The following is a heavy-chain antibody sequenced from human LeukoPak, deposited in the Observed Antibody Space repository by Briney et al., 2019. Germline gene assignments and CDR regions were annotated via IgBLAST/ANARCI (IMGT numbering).Heavy chain of an antibody. D-gene: IGHD3-16*01. V-gene: IGHV3-7*03. CDR2: IKLDGSEK. CDR3: ARDRYVLPALLVY. J-gene: IGHJ4*02. CDR1: GFTFGKYW. Sequence: GGSLRLSCVASGFTFGKYWMSWVRQAPGKGLEWVANIKLDGSEKNYVDSVKGRFTISRDNTKNSLYLQMNSLRVEDTAVYYCARDRYVLPALLVYWGQGTLVTVSS.